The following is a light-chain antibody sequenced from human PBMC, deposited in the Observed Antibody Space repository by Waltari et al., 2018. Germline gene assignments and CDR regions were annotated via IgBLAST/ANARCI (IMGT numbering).Light chain of an antibody. CDR3: NSYAGSNTFV. J-gene: IGLJ1*01. Sequence: QSALTQPPSASGSPGQSVTISCTGTSSDIGIYNYVSWYQHPPGKAPKPIITEVNERPSGVPDRFSGSKSGNTASLTVSGLQPEDEADYYCNSYAGSNTFVFGTGTRVSVL. V-gene: IGLV2-8*01. CDR2: EVN. CDR1: SSDIGIYNY.